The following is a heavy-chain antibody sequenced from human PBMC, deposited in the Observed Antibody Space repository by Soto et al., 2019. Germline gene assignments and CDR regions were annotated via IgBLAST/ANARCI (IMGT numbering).Heavy chain of an antibody. D-gene: IGHD6-13*01. CDR3: ARGRQQLGYYYYGMDV. CDR1: GFTFTSYA. V-gene: IGHV3-30-3*01. Sequence: QVQLVESGGGVVQPGRSLRLSCAASGFTFTSYAMHWVRQAPGKGLEWVAVISYDGSNKYYADSVKGRFTISRDNSKNTVYLQMNSVRAEDTAVYYCARGRQQLGYYYYGMDVWGQGTTVTVSS. J-gene: IGHJ6*02. CDR2: ISYDGSNK.